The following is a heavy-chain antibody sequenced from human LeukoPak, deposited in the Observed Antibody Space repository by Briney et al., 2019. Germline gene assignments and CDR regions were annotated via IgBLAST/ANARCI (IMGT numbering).Heavy chain of an antibody. J-gene: IGHJ6*02. CDR2: IKQDGSEK. V-gene: IGHV3-7*01. CDR3: ARVEILTGTPYYYYGMDV. Sequence: PGGSLRLSCAASGFTFSSYAMSWVRQAPGKGLEWVANIKQDGSEKYYVDSVKGRFTISRDNAKNSLYLQMNSLRAEDTAVYYCARVEILTGTPYYYYGMDVWGQGTTVTVSS. CDR1: GFTFSSYA. D-gene: IGHD3-9*01.